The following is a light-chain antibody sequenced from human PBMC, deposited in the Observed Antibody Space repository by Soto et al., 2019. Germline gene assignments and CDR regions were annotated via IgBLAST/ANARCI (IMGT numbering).Light chain of an antibody. J-gene: IGKJ5*01. CDR1: QSVGSY. Sequence: EIVLTQSPATLSLSPGERATLSCRASQSVGSYLAWYRQKPGQAPRLLIYEASNRATVIPARFSGSGSGADFTLPISSLEPEDFAIYYFQQRANWPITFGQGTRLEIK. V-gene: IGKV3-11*01. CDR2: EAS. CDR3: QQRANWPIT.